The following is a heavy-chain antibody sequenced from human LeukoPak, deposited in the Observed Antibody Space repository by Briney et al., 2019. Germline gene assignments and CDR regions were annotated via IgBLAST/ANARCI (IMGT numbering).Heavy chain of an antibody. Sequence: PGGSLRLSCAASGFTFSSYGMQWVRQAPGKGLEWVAVISYDGSNKYYADSVKGRFTISRDNSKNTLYLQMNSLRAEDTAVYYCAKIPWGVGMDVWGQGTTVTVSS. CDR2: ISYDGSNK. D-gene: IGHD3-16*01. CDR1: GFTFSSYG. V-gene: IGHV3-30*18. J-gene: IGHJ6*02. CDR3: AKIPWGVGMDV.